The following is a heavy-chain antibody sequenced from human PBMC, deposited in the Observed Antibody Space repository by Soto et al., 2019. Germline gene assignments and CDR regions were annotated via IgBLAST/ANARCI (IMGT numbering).Heavy chain of an antibody. D-gene: IGHD2-15*01. J-gene: IGHJ2*01. CDR3: VRCYCSVGSCYACWHFDL. V-gene: IGHV1-18*01. CDR1: GYTFSDSS. CDR2: ISASTRNT. Sequence: QVQLVQSGGEVKKPGASVKVSCQASGYTFSDSSIIWVRQAPGQGLEWMGWISASTRNTDQAQNFQGRVIMTLDTSTNTAYMELRSLRSDDTAVYYCVRCYCSVGSCYACWHFDLWGRGTLGTVSS.